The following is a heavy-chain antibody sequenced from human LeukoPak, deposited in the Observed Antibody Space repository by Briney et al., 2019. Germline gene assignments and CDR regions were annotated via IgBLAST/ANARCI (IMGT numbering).Heavy chain of an antibody. D-gene: IGHD6-19*01. Sequence: GGSLRLSCAASGFTFGSYAMSWVRQAPGKGLEWVSAISGSGGSTYYADSVKGRFTISRDNSKNTLYLQMNSLRAEDTAVYYCAKGVAGTKPGDYFDYWGQGTLVTVSS. V-gene: IGHV3-23*01. CDR3: AKGVAGTKPGDYFDY. CDR1: GFTFGSYA. CDR2: ISGSGGST. J-gene: IGHJ4*02.